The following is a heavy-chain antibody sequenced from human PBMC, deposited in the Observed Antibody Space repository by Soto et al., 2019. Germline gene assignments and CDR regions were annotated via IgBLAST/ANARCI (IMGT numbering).Heavy chain of an antibody. CDR3: ARDLGGWTDY. D-gene: IGHD6-19*01. Sequence: QVQVVQSGAEVKKPGASVKVSCKASGYTFTTYAMQWVRQAPGQRPEWMGWINAGNGNTKYSQKFQGRVTITRDTSACTAYMELSSLRSEDTAVYYCARDLGGWTDYWGQGTLVTVSS. J-gene: IGHJ4*02. CDR1: GYTFTTYA. V-gene: IGHV1-3*01. CDR2: INAGNGNT.